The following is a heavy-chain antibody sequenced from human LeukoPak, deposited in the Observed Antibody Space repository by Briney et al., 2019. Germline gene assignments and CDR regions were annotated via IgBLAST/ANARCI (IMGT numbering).Heavy chain of an antibody. J-gene: IGHJ3*02. CDR2: IYYSGST. D-gene: IGHD6-13*01. CDR1: GGSISSSSYY. CDR3: ARAGIGDAYDI. V-gene: IGHV4-39*07. Sequence: SETLSLTCTVSGGSISSSSYYWGWIRQPPGKGLEWIGSIYYSGSTCYNPSLKSRVTISVDTSKNQFSLRLSSVTAADTAVYYCARAGIGDAYDIWGQGTMVTVSS.